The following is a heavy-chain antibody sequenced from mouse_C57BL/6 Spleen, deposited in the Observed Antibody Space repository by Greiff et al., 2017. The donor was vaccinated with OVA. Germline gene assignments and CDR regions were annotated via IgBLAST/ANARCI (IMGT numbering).Heavy chain of an antibody. CDR2: ISYDGSN. V-gene: IGHV3-6*01. CDR3: ARDLGWDPFAY. CDR1: GYSITSGYY. D-gene: IGHD3-1*01. J-gene: IGHJ3*01. Sequence: VQLKESGPGLVKPSQSLSLTCSVTGYSITSGYYWNWIRQFPGNKLEWMGYISYDGSNNYNPSFKNRISITRDTSKNQFFLKLNSVTTEDTATYYCARDLGWDPFAYWGQGTLVTVSA.